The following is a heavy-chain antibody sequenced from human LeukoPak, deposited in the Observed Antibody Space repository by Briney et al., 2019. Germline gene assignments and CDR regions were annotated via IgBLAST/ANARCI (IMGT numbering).Heavy chain of an antibody. V-gene: IGHV4-59*01. Sequence: SETLSLTCNVSGGTISSYYWSWIRQPPGKGLEWIGYIYYSGSTNYNPSLKSRVTISVDTSKNQFSLKLSSVTAADTAVYYCARLGSSWRRGWFDPWGQGTLVTVSS. CDR2: IYYSGST. CDR3: ARLGSSWRRGWFDP. J-gene: IGHJ5*02. D-gene: IGHD6-13*01. CDR1: GGTISSYY.